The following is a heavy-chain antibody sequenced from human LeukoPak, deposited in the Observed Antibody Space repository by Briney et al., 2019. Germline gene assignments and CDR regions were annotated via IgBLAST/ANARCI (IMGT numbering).Heavy chain of an antibody. CDR3: ARGNRAYYYSYYYMDV. CDR1: GFTFSTYE. Sequence: PGGSLRLSCAASGFTFSTYEINWVRQAPGKGLEWISYISGSADTAYYADSVKGRFTMSRDNARNSLYLQMNSLGAEDTAVYYCARGNRAYYYSYYYMDVWGKGTTVTISS. J-gene: IGHJ6*03. D-gene: IGHD1-14*01. V-gene: IGHV3-48*03. CDR2: ISGSADTA.